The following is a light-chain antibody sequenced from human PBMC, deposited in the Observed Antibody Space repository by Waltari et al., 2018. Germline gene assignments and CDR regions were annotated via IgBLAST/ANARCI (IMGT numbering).Light chain of an antibody. CDR3: NSYAGRNRLGV. CDR2: EVT. CDR1: SSDVGGYNY. J-gene: IGLJ2*01. Sequence: QSALTQPPSASGSPGQPVTISFTGTSSDVGGYNYVSRSQQHPGKAPKPLIYEVTKRPSGVPDRFSGSKSGNTASLTVSGLQADDEADYYCNSYAGRNRLGVFGGGTKVTVL. V-gene: IGLV2-8*01.